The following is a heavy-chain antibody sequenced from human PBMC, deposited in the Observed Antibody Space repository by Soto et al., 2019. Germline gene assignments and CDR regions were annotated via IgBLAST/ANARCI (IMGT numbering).Heavy chain of an antibody. J-gene: IGHJ4*02. CDR2: VNPNSGGT. V-gene: IGHV1-2*02. CDR3: ARDSDIVVVVADFSSFEY. CDR1: GYTFTGYY. D-gene: IGHD2-15*01. Sequence: GASVKVSCKASGYTFTGYYMHWVRQAPGQGLEWMGWVNPNSGGTNYAQKFQGRVTMTRDTSISTAYMELSRLRSDDTAVYYCARDSDIVVVVADFSSFEYWGQGTLVIVS.